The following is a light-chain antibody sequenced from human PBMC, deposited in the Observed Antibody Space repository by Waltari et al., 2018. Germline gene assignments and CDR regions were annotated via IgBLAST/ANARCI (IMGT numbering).Light chain of an antibody. V-gene: IGKV1D-8*04. CDR2: GAS. Sequence: VIWMTQSPSLLSASTGDSVLISCRMRPGISNYLALYQQKPGGAPELLIYGASTLQSGVPSRLRGSGSGTDFTLTISRLQSEDFATYYCQQYYTFPPTFGQGTKVEIK. CDR3: QQYYTFPPT. CDR1: PGISNY. J-gene: IGKJ1*01.